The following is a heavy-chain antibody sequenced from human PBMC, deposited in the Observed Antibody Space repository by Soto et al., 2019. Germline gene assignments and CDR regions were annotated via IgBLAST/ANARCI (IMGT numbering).Heavy chain of an antibody. CDR3: ERAPRRVATFDY. V-gene: IGHV1-2*02. CDR1: GYTFTGYY. J-gene: IGHJ4*02. Sequence: QVQLVQSGAEVKKPGASVKVSCKASGYTFTGYYMYWVRQAPGQGLEWMGWINPNSGGTNYAQKFQGRVTMTRETSISTAYMEMSRLKSDDTAVYYCERAPRRVATFDYWGQGPLVTVSS. CDR2: INPNSGGT. D-gene: IGHD2-15*01.